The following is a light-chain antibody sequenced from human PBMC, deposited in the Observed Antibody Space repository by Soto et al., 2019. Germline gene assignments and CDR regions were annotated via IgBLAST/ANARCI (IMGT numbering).Light chain of an antibody. J-gene: IGLJ1*01. CDR2: EVS. CDR3: SSYTSSSLYV. CDR1: SSDVGGYNY. Sequence: QSALPQPASVSGSPGQSITMSCSGTSSDVGGYNYVSWYQQHPGKVPKLIIYEVSNRPSGVSNRFSGSKSGNTASLTISGLQAEDEADYYCSSYTSSSLYVFGTGTKVTVL. V-gene: IGLV2-14*01.